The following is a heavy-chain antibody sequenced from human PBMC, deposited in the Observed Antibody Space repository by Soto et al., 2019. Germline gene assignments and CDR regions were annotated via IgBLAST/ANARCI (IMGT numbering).Heavy chain of an antibody. CDR2: ISGSGGRT. J-gene: IGHJ4*02. CDR3: AKDLWGSHDYGDCFGY. V-gene: IGHV3-23*01. CDR1: GFTFSSYA. Sequence: GGSLRLSCAASGFTFSSYAMSWVRQAPGRGLEWVSAISGSGGRTYYADSVKGRFTISRDNSKNTLYLQMNSLRAEDTAVYYCAKDLWGSHDYGDCFGYWGQGTLVTVSS. D-gene: IGHD4-17*01.